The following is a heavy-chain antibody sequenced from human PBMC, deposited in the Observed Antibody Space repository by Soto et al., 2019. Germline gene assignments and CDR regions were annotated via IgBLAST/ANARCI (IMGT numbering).Heavy chain of an antibody. D-gene: IGHD6-19*01. V-gene: IGHV4-59*11. CDR2: IFYTGST. J-gene: IGHJ4*02. Sequence: PSETLSLTCSVSGGSISGHYLIWIRQSPGKGLEWIGYIFYTGSTNYNPSLKSRVTLSVDTSKNQFSLRLSSVTAADTAVYYCARVGSSGWSPDYWGQGALVTVSS. CDR1: GGSISGHY. CDR3: ARVGSSGWSPDY.